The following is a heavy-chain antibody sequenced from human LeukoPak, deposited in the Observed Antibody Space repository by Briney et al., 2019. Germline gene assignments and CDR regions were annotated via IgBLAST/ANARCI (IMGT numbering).Heavy chain of an antibody. Sequence: ASVKVSCKASGYTFTGYYMHWVRQAPGQGLEWMGWINPNSGGTNYAQKFQGRVTMTRDTSISTAYMELSRLRSDDTAVYYCAREGGDGYNFAFDIWGQGTMVTVSS. CDR1: GYTFTGYY. V-gene: IGHV1-2*02. D-gene: IGHD5-24*01. J-gene: IGHJ3*02. CDR3: AREGGDGYNFAFDI. CDR2: INPNSGGT.